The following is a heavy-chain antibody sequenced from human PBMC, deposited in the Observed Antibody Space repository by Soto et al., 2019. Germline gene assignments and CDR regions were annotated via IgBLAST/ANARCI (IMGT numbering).Heavy chain of an antibody. CDR2: INSDGSST. CDR1: GFSFGSYW. CDR3: ARWPYDNLIYYYYGMDV. V-gene: IGHV3-74*01. Sequence: GGSLRLCCAASGFSFGSYWMQWVRQAPGKGLVWVSRINSDGSSTSYADSVKGRFTISRDNAKNTLYLQMKSLRAEDTAVYYCARWPYDNLIYYYYGMDVWGQGT. J-gene: IGHJ6*02. D-gene: IGHD3-9*01.